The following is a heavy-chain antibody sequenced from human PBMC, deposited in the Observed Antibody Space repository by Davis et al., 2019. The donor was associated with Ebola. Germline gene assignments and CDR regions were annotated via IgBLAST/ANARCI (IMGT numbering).Heavy chain of an antibody. D-gene: IGHD3-10*01. CDR2: ISWNSGSI. J-gene: IGHJ4*02. Sequence: GGSLRLSCAASGFTFDDYAMHWVRQAPGKGLEWVSGISWNSGSIGYADSLKGRFTISRDNAKNSLYLPMNSLRAEDTALYYCAKGFIGSGSSFFDYWGQGTLVTVSS. V-gene: IGHV3-9*01. CDR3: AKGFIGSGSSFFDY. CDR1: GFTFDDYA.